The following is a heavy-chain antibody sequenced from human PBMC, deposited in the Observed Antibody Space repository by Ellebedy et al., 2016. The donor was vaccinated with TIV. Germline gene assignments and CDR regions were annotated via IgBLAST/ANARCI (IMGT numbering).Heavy chain of an antibody. V-gene: IGHV4-39*07. Sequence: LETLSLTXSVSVDSISDGDYYWAWIRQPPGKGLEWIGSTTHSGSTYYNPSLKSRVTILVDRSKNQFSLNLTSVTAADTAIYYCARDETVGTDAFDVWGQGTMVTVSS. D-gene: IGHD1/OR15-1a*01. CDR2: TTHSGST. CDR1: VDSISDGDYY. CDR3: ARDETVGTDAFDV. J-gene: IGHJ3*01.